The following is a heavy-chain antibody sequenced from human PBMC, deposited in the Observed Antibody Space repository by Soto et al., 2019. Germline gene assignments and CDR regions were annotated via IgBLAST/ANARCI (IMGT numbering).Heavy chain of an antibody. CDR1: GFSLSNSRMG. CDR3: ARIQRYCSVTSCPFSWFDP. V-gene: IGHV2-26*01. D-gene: IGHD2-2*01. CDR2: IFSNDEK. Sequence: QVTLKESGPLLVKPTETLTLTCTVSGFSLSNSRMGVSWIRQPPGKALEWLAHIFSNDEKSYSTSLKSRLTISKDTSKSQVVLSMTNMHPLDTPTYSCARIQRYCSVTSCPFSWFDPWGQGTLVTVSS. J-gene: IGHJ5*02.